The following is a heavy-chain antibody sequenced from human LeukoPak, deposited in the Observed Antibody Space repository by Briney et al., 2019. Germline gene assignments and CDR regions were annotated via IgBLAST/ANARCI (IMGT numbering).Heavy chain of an antibody. CDR1: GGSISSSSYS. V-gene: IGHV4-39*07. CDR2: IYYSGST. Sequence: NSSETLSLTCTVSGGSISSSSYSWGWIRQPPGKGLEWIGSIYYSGSTYYNPSLKSRVTISVDTSKNQFSLKLSSVTAADTAVCYCASMYSSDPFAYWGQETLVTVSS. J-gene: IGHJ4*02. D-gene: IGHD6-19*01. CDR3: ASMYSSDPFAY.